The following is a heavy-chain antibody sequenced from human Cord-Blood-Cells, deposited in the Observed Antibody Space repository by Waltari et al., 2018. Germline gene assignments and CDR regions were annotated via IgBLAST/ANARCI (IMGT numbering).Heavy chain of an antibody. Sequence: QLQLQESGPGLVKPSETLSLTCTVSGGSISSSSYYWGWIRQPPGKGLEWIGSIYYSGSTDYNPSLKSRVTISVDTSKNQFSLKLSSVTAADTAVYYCARLGKRYSSSSFFAFDIWGQGTMVTVSS. V-gene: IGHV4-39*01. J-gene: IGHJ3*02. CDR1: GGSISSSSYY. CDR2: IYYSGST. CDR3: ARLGKRYSSSSFFAFDI. D-gene: IGHD6-6*01.